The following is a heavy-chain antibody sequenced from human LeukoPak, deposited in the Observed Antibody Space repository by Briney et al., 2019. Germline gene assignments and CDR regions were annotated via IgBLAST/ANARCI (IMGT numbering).Heavy chain of an antibody. CDR2: ISSSGSTI. CDR3: ARDKVVAATLTPYYYYGMDV. J-gene: IGHJ6*02. CDR1: GFTFSSYE. V-gene: IGHV3-48*03. D-gene: IGHD2-15*01. Sequence: PGGSLRLSCAASGFTFSSYEMNWVRQAPGKGLEWVSYISSSGSTIYYADSVKGRFTISRDNAKNSLYLQMNSLRAEDMAVYYCARDKVVAATLTPYYYYGMDVWGQGTTVTVSS.